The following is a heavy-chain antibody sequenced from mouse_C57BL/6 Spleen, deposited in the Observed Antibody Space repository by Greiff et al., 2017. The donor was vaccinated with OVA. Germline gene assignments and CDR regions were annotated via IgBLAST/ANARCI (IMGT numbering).Heavy chain of an antibody. Sequence: VQRVESGAELVKPGASVKMSCKASGYTFTTYPIEWMKQNHGKSLEWIGNFHPYNDDTKYNEKFKGKATLTVEKSSSTVYLELSRLTSDDSAVYYCARTGLRGYAMDYWGQGTSVTVSS. CDR2: FHPYNDDT. CDR1: GYTFTTYP. CDR3: ARTGLRGYAMDY. V-gene: IGHV1-47*01. D-gene: IGHD2-4*01. J-gene: IGHJ4*01.